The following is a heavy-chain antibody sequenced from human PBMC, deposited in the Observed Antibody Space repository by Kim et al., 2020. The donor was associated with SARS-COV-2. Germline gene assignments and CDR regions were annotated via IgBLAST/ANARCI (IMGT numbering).Heavy chain of an antibody. D-gene: IGHD3-22*01. V-gene: IGHV3-30-3*01. CDR3: ARGNYYESLSLSDYYNGMDV. CDR2: ISYDGRNK. Sequence: GGSLRLSCAASGLTFDDSAMNWVRQAPGKGLEWVAVISYDGRNKYYADSMRGRFTISRDNSKSTLYLQMNSLRVEDTAVYYCARGNYYESLSLSDYYNGMDVWGQGTTVTVSS. J-gene: IGHJ6*02. CDR1: GLTFDDSA.